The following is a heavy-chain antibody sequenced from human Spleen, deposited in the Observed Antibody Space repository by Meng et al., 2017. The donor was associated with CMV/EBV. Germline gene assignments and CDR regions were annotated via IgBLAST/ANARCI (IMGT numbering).Heavy chain of an antibody. V-gene: IGHV3-21*01. J-gene: IGHJ4*02. CDR3: ATASIYYFDY. CDR2: ISSSSSYI. D-gene: IGHD2/OR15-2a*01. Sequence: GESLKISCAASGFTFSSKGMNWVRQAPGKGLEWVSSISSSSSYIYYADSVKGRFTISRDNAKNSLSLQMNSLRAEDTAVYYCATASIYYFDYWGQGALVTVSS. CDR1: GFTFSSKG.